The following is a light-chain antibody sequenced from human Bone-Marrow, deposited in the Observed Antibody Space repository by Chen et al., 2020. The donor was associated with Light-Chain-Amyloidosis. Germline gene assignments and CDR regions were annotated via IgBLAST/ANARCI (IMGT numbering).Light chain of an antibody. Sequence: QSALTHPPSAPGPPGRSFPIPCTGPSGDVGGYKYVAWYQQYPGKAPTLIIFQVDKRPSGVPDRYSGSRSGNTASLTVSGLQAEDEADYYCCSYAGRNNEVVFGGGTKLTVL. CDR2: QVD. V-gene: IGLV2-8*01. J-gene: IGLJ2*01. CDR1: SGDVGGYKY. CDR3: CSYAGRNNEVV.